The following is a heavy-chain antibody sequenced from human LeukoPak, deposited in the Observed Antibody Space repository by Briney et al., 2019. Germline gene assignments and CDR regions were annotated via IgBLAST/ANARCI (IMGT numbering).Heavy chain of an antibody. J-gene: IGHJ6*02. CDR1: GFTFSSYA. Sequence: GGSLRLSCAASGFTFSSYAMSWVRQAPGKGLEWVSVISGSGGSTYYADSVKGRFTISRDNSKNTLYLQMNSLRAEDTAVYYCAKDQIYDFWSGHHEIAYYYYGMDVWGQGTTVTVSS. CDR2: ISGSGGST. CDR3: AKDQIYDFWSGHHEIAYYYYGMDV. D-gene: IGHD3-3*01. V-gene: IGHV3-23*01.